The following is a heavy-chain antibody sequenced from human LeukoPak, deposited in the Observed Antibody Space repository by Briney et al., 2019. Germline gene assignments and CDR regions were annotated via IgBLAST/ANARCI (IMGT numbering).Heavy chain of an antibody. Sequence: GGSLRLSCAASGFTFSSYSMNWVRQAPGKGLEWVSSNSSSSSYIYYADSVKGRFTISRDNAKNSLYLQMNSLRAEDTAVYYCASSIPAYCGGDCPSYFDYWGQGTLVTVSS. CDR3: ASSIPAYCGGDCPSYFDY. V-gene: IGHV3-21*01. J-gene: IGHJ4*02. CDR1: GFTFSSYS. CDR2: NSSSSSYI. D-gene: IGHD2-21*02.